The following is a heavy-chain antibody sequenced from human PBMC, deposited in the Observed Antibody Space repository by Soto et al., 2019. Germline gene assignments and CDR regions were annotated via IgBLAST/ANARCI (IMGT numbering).Heavy chain of an antibody. Sequence: QVQLVQSGAEVKKPGASVKVSCKASGYTFTSYGISWVRQAPGQGLEWMGWISAYNGNTNYAQKLQGRVTMTTDTSTSTAYMELRSLRSDDTAVYYWARDQEDIVATSPFDYWGQGTLVTVSS. V-gene: IGHV1-18*01. J-gene: IGHJ4*02. CDR1: GYTFTSYG. CDR3: ARDQEDIVATSPFDY. CDR2: ISAYNGNT. D-gene: IGHD5-12*01.